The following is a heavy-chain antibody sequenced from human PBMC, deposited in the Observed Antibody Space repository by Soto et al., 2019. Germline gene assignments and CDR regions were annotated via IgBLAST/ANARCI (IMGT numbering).Heavy chain of an antibody. CDR2: IETDGSST. CDR1: GFAFSSYW. Sequence: EVQLVESGGGLVQPGGSLRLSCAASGFAFSSYWMHWVRQAPGKGLVWVSRIETDGSSTSYADSVKGRFTISRDNAKNTLYLQMNSLRVEDTAVYYCSTLVVPGVPLSYWGQGTLVTVSS. CDR3: STLVVPGVPLSY. D-gene: IGHD2-2*01. V-gene: IGHV3-74*01. J-gene: IGHJ1*01.